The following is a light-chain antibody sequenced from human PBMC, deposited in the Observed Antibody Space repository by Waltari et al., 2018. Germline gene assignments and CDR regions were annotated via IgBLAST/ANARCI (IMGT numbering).Light chain of an antibody. Sequence: DIVMTQSPDSLPVSLGERATINCKSSQSVLYSSTNKNYLAWYQQKPGQPPKLLIYWASTRESGVPDRFSGSGSGTDFTLTISSLQAEDVAVYYCQQYYTNSYTFGQGTKLEIK. CDR1: QSVLYSSTNKNY. CDR3: QQYYTNSYT. J-gene: IGKJ2*01. CDR2: WAS. V-gene: IGKV4-1*01.